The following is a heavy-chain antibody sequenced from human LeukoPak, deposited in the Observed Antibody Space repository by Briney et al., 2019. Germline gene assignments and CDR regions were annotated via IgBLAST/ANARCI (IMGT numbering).Heavy chain of an antibody. CDR2: IIPIFGIA. CDR1: GGTFSSYA. J-gene: IGHJ4*02. Sequence: GSSVKVSCKASGGTFSSYAISWVRQAPGQGLEWMGRIIPIFGIANYAQKFQGRVTITADKSTSTAYMELSSLRSEDTAVYYCAREDVWGRYRRLFDYWGQGTLVTVSS. V-gene: IGHV1-69*04. D-gene: IGHD3-16*02. CDR3: AREDVWGRYRRLFDY.